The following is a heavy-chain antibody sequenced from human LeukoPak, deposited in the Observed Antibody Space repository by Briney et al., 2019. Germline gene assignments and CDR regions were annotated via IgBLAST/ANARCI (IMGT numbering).Heavy chain of an antibody. CDR1: GYTFTSYG. CDR3: ASRAGNSFHGFDV. J-gene: IGHJ3*01. Sequence: GASVKVSCRASGYTFTSYGINWVRQAPGQGLAWMGWICAYNGDTSSAQTLQGRITMTTDTSTSTAYMELRSLTSDDTAVYYCASRAGNSFHGFDVWGQGTMVTVSS. V-gene: IGHV1-18*01. D-gene: IGHD4-23*01. CDR2: ICAYNGDT.